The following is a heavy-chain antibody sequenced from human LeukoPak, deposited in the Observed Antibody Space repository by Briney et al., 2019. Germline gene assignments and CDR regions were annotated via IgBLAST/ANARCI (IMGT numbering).Heavy chain of an antibody. CDR3: ARDGGVGVYYFDY. CDR1: GGSISTYY. V-gene: IGHV4-59*01. CDR2: IYYSGST. Sequence: PSETLSLACTVSGGSISTYYWSWIRQPPGKGLEWIAYIYYSGSTNYNPSLKSRVTISVDTSKNQFSLKLSSVTAADTAVYYCARDGGVGVYYFDYWGQGTLVTVSS. J-gene: IGHJ4*02. D-gene: IGHD3-3*01.